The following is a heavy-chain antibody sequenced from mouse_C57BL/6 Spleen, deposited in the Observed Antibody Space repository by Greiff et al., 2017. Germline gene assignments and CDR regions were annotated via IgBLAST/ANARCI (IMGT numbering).Heavy chain of an antibody. J-gene: IGHJ2*01. D-gene: IGHD2-1*01. CDR2: IWSGGST. Sequence: QVQLQQSGPGLVQPSQSLSITCTVSGFSLTSYGVHWVRQSPGKGLEWLGVIWSGGSTDYNAAFISRLSISKDNSKSQVFFKMNSLQADDIAIYYCARMGGNWYYFDYWGQGTTLTVSS. V-gene: IGHV2-2*01. CDR1: GFSLTSYG. CDR3: ARMGGNWYYFDY.